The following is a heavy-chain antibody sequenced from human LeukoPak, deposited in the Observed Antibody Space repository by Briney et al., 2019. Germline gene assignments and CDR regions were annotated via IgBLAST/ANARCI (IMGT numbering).Heavy chain of an antibody. V-gene: IGHV4-39*07. CDR3: ARSYQRISWLDP. CDR2: ISYSGST. J-gene: IGHJ5*02. CDR1: GDSISSSGYY. D-gene: IGHD3-16*01. Sequence: PSETLSLTCTVSGDSISSSGYYWGWIRQPPGKGLEWIASISYSGSTYYNPSLKSRVTISRDTSKNQFSLKLSSVTAADTAVYFYARSYQRISWLDPWGQGTLVTVSS.